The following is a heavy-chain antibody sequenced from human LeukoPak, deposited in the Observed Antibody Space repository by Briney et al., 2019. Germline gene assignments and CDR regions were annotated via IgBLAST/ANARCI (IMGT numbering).Heavy chain of an antibody. J-gene: IGHJ4*02. CDR1: GDSIITYY. D-gene: IGHD1-26*01. V-gene: IGHV4-59*01. CDR3: ARLRWQLVGPYFDY. Sequence: SETLSLTCSFSGDSIITYYWSWIRQSPGKGLEWIGHIYSSGNTDYNSSLKSRVTISVDTSKSQFSLRLSSVTATDTAVYYCARLRWQLVGPYFDYWGQGILVTVSS. CDR2: IYSSGNT.